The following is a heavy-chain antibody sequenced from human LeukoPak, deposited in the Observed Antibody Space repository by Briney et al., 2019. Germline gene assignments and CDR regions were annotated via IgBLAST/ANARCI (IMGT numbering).Heavy chain of an antibody. V-gene: IGHV3-33*06. CDR2: IWYDGSNK. D-gene: IGHD6-25*01. CDR3: AKDPIAAANDAFDT. J-gene: IGHJ3*02. Sequence: GGSLRLSCAASGFTFSSYGMHWVRQAPGKGLEWVAVIWYDGSNKYYADSVKGRFTISRDNSKNTLYLQMNSLRAEDTAVYYCAKDPIAAANDAFDTWGQGTMVTVSS. CDR1: GFTFSSYG.